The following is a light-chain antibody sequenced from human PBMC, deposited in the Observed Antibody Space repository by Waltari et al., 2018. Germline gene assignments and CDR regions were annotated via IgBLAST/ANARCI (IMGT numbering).Light chain of an antibody. Sequence: DIQMTQSPYSLSASVGDRVTIHCRASQGIKKSLAWYQQKPGKAPKLLLHAASTLESGVPSRFSGSGSGAEYTLTISSLQPEDFATYYCQQYYSTPPLTFGGGTKVEIK. CDR1: QGIKKS. CDR2: AAS. V-gene: IGKV1-NL1*01. J-gene: IGKJ4*01. CDR3: QQYYSTPPLT.